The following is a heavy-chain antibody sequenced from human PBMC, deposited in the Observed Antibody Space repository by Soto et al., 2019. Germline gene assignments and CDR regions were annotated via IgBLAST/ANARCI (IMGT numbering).Heavy chain of an antibody. V-gene: IGHV4-39*01. CDR2: FYYFGST. CDR1: GDSISSSVYY. Sequence: QLQLQESGPGLVKPSQTLSLTCSVSGDSISSSVYYWGWIRQPPGKGMEWIGTFYYFGSTYYNPSLKSRVTISVDTSNNQLSLRLRSVTAADTAVYYCATSTITSTWCDPWGQGTLVTVSS. CDR3: ATSTITSTWCDP. J-gene: IGHJ5*02. D-gene: IGHD5-12*01.